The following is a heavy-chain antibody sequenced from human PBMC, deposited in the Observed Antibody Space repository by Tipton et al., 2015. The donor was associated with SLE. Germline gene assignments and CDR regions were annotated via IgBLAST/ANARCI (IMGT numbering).Heavy chain of an antibody. D-gene: IGHD3-22*01. CDR1: GFTFSSYE. V-gene: IGHV3-48*03. CDR2: ISSSGSTI. Sequence: SLRLSCAASGFTFSSYEMNWVRQAPGKGLEWVSYISSSGSTIYYADSVKGRFTISRDSAKNSVYLQMNSLRAEDTAVYYCAREIGDYYDSSGYYHGTFDIWGQGTMVTVSS. J-gene: IGHJ3*02. CDR3: AREIGDYYDSSGYYHGTFDI.